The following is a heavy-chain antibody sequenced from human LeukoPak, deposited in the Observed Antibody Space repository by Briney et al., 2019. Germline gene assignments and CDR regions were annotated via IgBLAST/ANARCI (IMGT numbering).Heavy chain of an antibody. CDR2: ISYDGSNK. D-gene: IGHD6-13*01. Sequence: GGSLRLSCAASGFTFSSYAMHWVRQAPGKGLEWVAVISYDGSNKYYADSVKGRFTISRDNSKNTLYLQMNSLRAEDTAVYYCARGGRAAAAKRPAYYFDYWGQGTLVTVSS. CDR3: ARGGRAAAAKRPAYYFDY. J-gene: IGHJ4*02. CDR1: GFTFSSYA. V-gene: IGHV3-30-3*01.